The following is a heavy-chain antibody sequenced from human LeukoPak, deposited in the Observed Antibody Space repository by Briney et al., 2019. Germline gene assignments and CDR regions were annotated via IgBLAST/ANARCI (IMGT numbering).Heavy chain of an antibody. V-gene: IGHV1-46*01. J-gene: IGHJ4*02. CDR1: GYTFTSYY. CDR3: ARDPIVVVITTRNSNFDY. CDR2: INPSGGST. D-gene: IGHD3-22*01. Sequence: ASVKVSCKASGYTFTSYYMHWVRQAPGQGLEWMGIINPSGGSTSYAQKFQGRVTMTRDTSTSTVYMELSSLRSEDTAVYYCARDPIVVVITTRNSNFDYWGPGALVTVSS.